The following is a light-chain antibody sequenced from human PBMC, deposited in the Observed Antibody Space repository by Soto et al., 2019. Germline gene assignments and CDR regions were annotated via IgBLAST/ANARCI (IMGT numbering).Light chain of an antibody. Sequence: QAVVTQSPSASASLGASVKLTCTLSSGHSSYAIAWHQQQPEKGPRFLMYLNSDGSHSKGDGIPDRFSGSSSGAERYLTISSLQSEDEADYYCQTGGTGPVVGGGTKLTVL. CDR1: SGHSSYA. V-gene: IGLV4-69*02. J-gene: IGLJ3*02. CDR2: LNSDGSH. CDR3: QTGGTGPV.